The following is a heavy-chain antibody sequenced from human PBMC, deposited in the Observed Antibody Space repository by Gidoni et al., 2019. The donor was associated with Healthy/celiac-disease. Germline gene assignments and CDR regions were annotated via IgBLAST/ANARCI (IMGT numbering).Heavy chain of an antibody. Sequence: QLQLQESGPGRVKPSETLALTGTVYGGSISSSSYYGGWIRPPPGKGLEWIGSICDSGSTDYNPSLTSRVTISVDTSKIQFSLKLSSVTAADTAVYYCAREMGLAEYYDFLSGYWTPFFDYWGQGTLVTVSS. CDR1: GGSISSSSYY. V-gene: IGHV4-39*07. J-gene: IGHJ4*02. D-gene: IGHD3-3*01. CDR3: AREMGLAEYYDFLSGYWTPFFDY. CDR2: ICDSGST.